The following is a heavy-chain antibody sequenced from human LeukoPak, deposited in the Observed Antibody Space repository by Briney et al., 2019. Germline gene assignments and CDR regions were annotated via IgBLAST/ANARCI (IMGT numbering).Heavy chain of an antibody. D-gene: IGHD3-3*01. CDR2: ISPDGSTT. J-gene: IGHJ4*02. CDR3: TRDFDFSSAI. Sequence: GGPLRLSCAASGFTFDDYGMSWVRQAPGKGLVWVSRISPDGSTTGHADSVKGRFTTSRDNAKNTLFLQMNSLRAEDTAVYYCTRDFDFSSAIWGQGTLVTVSS. V-gene: IGHV3-74*01. CDR1: GFTFDDYG.